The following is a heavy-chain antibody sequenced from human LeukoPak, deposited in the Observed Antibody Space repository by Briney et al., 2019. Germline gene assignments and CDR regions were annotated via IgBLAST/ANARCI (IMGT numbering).Heavy chain of an antibody. J-gene: IGHJ4*02. CDR2: TYYSGST. Sequence: SETLSLTSTVAGGSISSNYWSWIRQPPGKGREWIGSTYYSGSTNYNPSLKSRVTISVDTSKNQFSLKLSSVTAADTAVYYCARGTGSGAFFDYWGQGTLVTVSS. CDR3: ARGTGSGAFFDY. V-gene: IGHV4-59*01. CDR1: GGSISSNY. D-gene: IGHD2-15*01.